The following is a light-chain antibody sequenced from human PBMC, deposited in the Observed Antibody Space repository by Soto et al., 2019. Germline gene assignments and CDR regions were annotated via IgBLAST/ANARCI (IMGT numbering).Light chain of an antibody. V-gene: IGKV3-20*01. J-gene: IGKJ1*01. CDR2: SAF. CDR1: QSVSSNY. CDR3: QYYGSSPWT. Sequence: EIVLTQSPGTLSLSPGERGTLSCRASQSVSSNYLGWYQQKPGQAPSLLIYSAFSRATGIPDMFSGSGSGTDFTLTISRLEPEDFAGYYCQYYGSSPWTFGQGTKVEIK.